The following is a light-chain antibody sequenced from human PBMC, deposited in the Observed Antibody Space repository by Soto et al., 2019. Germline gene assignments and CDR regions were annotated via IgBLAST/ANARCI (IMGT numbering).Light chain of an antibody. V-gene: IGKV3D-15*01. Sequence: EIVITQSPAPLSLSPRGSAPPPCRASQRISTNLAWYQHKRGQAPRLLIYGASSRATGIPVRFSGSGSGTDFTLTISSLEPEDFTVYYCQQHSDWPLTFGGGTKVDIK. CDR2: GAS. CDR1: QRISTN. J-gene: IGKJ4*01. CDR3: QQHSDWPLT.